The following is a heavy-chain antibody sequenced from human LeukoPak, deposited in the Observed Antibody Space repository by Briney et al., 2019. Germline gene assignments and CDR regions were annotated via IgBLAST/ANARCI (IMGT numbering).Heavy chain of an antibody. V-gene: IGHV4-34*01. Sequence: NPSETLSLTCAVSGGSLSGHYGSWIRQSPGKGLEWIGDIHHDGRTKYSPSLKSRVSILLDTSKNEVSLRLTPVTAADMALYFCAREPVPQDYGDTVNAYDLWGQGTMVIVSS. CDR1: GGSLSGHY. CDR3: AREPVPQDYGDTVNAYDL. D-gene: IGHD4-17*01. CDR2: IHHDGRT. J-gene: IGHJ3*01.